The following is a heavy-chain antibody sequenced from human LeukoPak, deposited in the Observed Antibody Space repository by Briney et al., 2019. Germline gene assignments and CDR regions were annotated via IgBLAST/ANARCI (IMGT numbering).Heavy chain of an antibody. CDR1: GGSISSGDYY. J-gene: IGHJ4*02. V-gene: IGHV4-30-4*02. D-gene: IGHD1-1*01. CDR3: ARVEDGWDFDY. CDR2: IYYSGST. Sequence: SETLSLTCTVSGGSISSGDYYWSWIRQPPGKGLEWIGYIYYSGSTYYNPSLKSRVTISVDTSKNQFSLKLSSVTAADTAVYYCARVEDGWDFDYWGQGTLVTVSS.